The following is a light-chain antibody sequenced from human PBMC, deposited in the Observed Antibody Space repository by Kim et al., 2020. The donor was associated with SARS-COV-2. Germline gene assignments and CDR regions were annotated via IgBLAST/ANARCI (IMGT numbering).Light chain of an antibody. CDR1: AANIGSNY. Sequence: GQGVTVSWSGSAANIGSNYEYCYQQFPGTAPKLLSCRDNPRPSGVPDRFSGSKSGTSASLAISGLRSEDEADYYCAAWDDSLSGYVFGTGTKVTVL. V-gene: IGLV1-47*01. J-gene: IGLJ1*01. CDR3: AAWDDSLSGYV. CDR2: RDN.